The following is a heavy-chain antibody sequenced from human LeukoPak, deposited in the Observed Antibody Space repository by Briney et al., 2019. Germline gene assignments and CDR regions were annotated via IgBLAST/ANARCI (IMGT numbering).Heavy chain of an antibody. CDR2: IYYSGST. CDR3: ARGPMRHYYDSSGGYYFDY. CDR1: GGSISSYY. J-gene: IGHJ4*02. D-gene: IGHD3-22*01. Sequence: SETLSLTCTVSGGSISSYYWSRIRQPPGKGLEWICDIYYSGSTNYNTSLKSRVTISVDTSKNQFSLKLSSVTAADTAVYYCARGPMRHYYDSSGGYYFDYWGQGTLVTVSS. V-gene: IGHV4-59*12.